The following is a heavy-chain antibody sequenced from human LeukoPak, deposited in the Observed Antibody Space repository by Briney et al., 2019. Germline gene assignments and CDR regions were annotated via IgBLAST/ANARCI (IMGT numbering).Heavy chain of an antibody. D-gene: IGHD2-2*01. CDR1: GFTFDDYA. Sequence: PGGSLRLSCAASGFTFDDYAMHWVRQAPGKGLEWVSGISWNSGSIGYADSAKGRFTISRDNAKNSLYLQMNSLRAEDMALYYCAKDIRGTCSSTSCYYHYMDVWGKGTTVTVSS. CDR3: AKDIRGTCSSTSCYYHYMDV. CDR2: ISWNSGSI. J-gene: IGHJ6*03. V-gene: IGHV3-9*03.